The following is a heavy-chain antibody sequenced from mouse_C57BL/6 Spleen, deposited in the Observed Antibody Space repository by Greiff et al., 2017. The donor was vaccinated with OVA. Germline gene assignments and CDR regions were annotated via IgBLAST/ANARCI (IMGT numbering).Heavy chain of an antibody. Sequence: QVQLQQPGAELVMPGASVKLSCKASGYTFTSYWMHWVKQRPGQGLEWLGMIHPNSGSTNYNEKFKSKATLTLDKSSITAYMQLSSLTSEDSSFYYCSITAHTTSLDYWGQGTSLTVSS. V-gene: IGHV1-64*01. D-gene: IGHD2-12*01. CDR3: SITAHTTSLDY. CDR2: IHPNSGST. CDR1: GYTFTSYW. J-gene: IGHJ2*02.